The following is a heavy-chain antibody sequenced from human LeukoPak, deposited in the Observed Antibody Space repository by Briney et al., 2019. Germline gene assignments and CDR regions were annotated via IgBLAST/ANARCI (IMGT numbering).Heavy chain of an antibody. CDR3: ARYEVDLFDY. Sequence: PSETLSLTCTVSGGSISSSSYYWGWIRQPPGKGLEWIGSIYYSGSTYYNPSLKSRVTISVDTSKNQLSLKLSSVTAADTAVYYCARYEVDLFDYWGQGTLVTVSS. CDR2: IYYSGST. D-gene: IGHD3-3*01. CDR1: GGSISSSSYY. J-gene: IGHJ4*02. V-gene: IGHV4-39*01.